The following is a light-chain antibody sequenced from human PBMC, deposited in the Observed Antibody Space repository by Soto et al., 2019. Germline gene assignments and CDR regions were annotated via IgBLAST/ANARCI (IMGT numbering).Light chain of an antibody. CDR1: QTMANY. CDR2: AAS. J-gene: IGKJ2*01. Sequence: DIQMTQSPSSLSASVGDRVNITCRASQTMANYVVWYQHRPGKAPNVLIYAASNLNIGVPSRFSGSGSGTDFTLSISNLQPEDSATYYCQQSYADPLTFGIGNKVEIK. V-gene: IGKV1-39*01. CDR3: QQSYADPLT.